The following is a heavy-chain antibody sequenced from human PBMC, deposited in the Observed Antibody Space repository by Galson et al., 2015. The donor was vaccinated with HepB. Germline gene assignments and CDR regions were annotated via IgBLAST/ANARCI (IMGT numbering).Heavy chain of an antibody. V-gene: IGHV3-21*01. CDR1: GFTFSSYS. CDR2: ISSSSSYI. D-gene: IGHD4-17*01. J-gene: IGHJ5*02. CDR3: ARDRATGRFDP. Sequence: SLRLSCAASGFTFSSYSMNWVRQAPGKGLEWVSSISSSSSYIYYADSVKGRFTISRDNARNSLYLQMNSLRAEDTAVFYCARDRATGRFDPWGQGTLVTVSS.